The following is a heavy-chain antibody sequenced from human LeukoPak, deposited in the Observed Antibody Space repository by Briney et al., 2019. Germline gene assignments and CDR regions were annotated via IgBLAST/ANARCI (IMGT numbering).Heavy chain of an antibody. CDR2: IIPIFGTA. D-gene: IGHD5-12*01. V-gene: IGHV1-69*05. CDR1: GGTFSSYA. CDR3: ARAYSGYDSFFCFDY. Sequence: ASVKVSFKASGGTFSSYAISWVRQAPGQGLEWMGGIIPIFGTANYAQKFQGRVTITTHESTSTAYMELSSLRSEDTAVYYCARAYSGYDSFFCFDYWGQGTLVTVSS. J-gene: IGHJ4*02.